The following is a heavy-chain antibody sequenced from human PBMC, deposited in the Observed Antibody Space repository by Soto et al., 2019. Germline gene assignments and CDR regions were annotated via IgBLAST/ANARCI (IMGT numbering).Heavy chain of an antibody. D-gene: IGHD4-17*01. CDR3: ARHEGYGGNSYFNS. Sequence: GQSLKISCKVSGYSFTSYSSTWVRQMPGKGLEWMGRIDPSDSYTNYSPSFQGHVSISPDKSISTAYLQWSSLKASDTAMYYCARHEGYGGNSYFNSWGQGTLVTVSS. V-gene: IGHV5-10-1*01. CDR2: IDPSDSYT. J-gene: IGHJ4*02. CDR1: GYSFTSYS.